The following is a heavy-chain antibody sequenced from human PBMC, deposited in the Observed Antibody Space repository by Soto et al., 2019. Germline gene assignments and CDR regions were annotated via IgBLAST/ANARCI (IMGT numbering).Heavy chain of an antibody. CDR2: IIPIFGTA. J-gene: IGHJ4*02. CDR3: ARDRAGTWVSLSLDY. V-gene: IGHV1-69*01. Sequence: SVKVSCKASGGTFSSYAISWVRQAPVQGLEWMGGIIPIFGTANYAQKFQGRVTITADESTSTAYMELSSLRSEDTAVYYCARDRAGTWVSLSLDYWGQGTLVTVSS. D-gene: IGHD6-19*01. CDR1: GGTFSSYA.